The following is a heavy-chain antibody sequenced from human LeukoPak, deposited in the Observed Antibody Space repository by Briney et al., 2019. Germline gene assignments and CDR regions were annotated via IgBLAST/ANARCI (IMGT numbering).Heavy chain of an antibody. CDR3: AREAYSSRVYYYGMDV. Sequence: ASVKVSCKASGYTFTKYAMNWVRQAPGQGLEWMGWINTNTRNPTYAQGFTGQVVFSLDTSVSTAYLQINSLKAEDTAVYYCAREAYSSRVYYYGMDVWGQGTTVTVSS. CDR1: GYTFTKYA. J-gene: IGHJ6*02. D-gene: IGHD6-13*01. CDR2: INTNTRNP. V-gene: IGHV7-4-1*02.